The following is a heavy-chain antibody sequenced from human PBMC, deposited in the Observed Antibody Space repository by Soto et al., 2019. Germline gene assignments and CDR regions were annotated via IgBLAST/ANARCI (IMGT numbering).Heavy chain of an antibody. J-gene: IGHJ3*02. CDR1: GGSISSGGYY. V-gene: IGHV4-31*03. CDR3: ARDVSPPVDAFDI. Sequence: QVQLQESGPGLVKPSQTLSLTCTVSGGSISSGGYYWSWIRQHPGKCLEWIGYIYYSGSTYYNPSLKSRVTISVDTTKRQCSLKLSSVTAACTAVYYCARDVSPPVDAFDIWGQGTMVTVSS. CDR2: IYYSGST.